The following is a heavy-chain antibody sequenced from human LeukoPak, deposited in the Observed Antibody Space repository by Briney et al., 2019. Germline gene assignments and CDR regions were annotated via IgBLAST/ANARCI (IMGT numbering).Heavy chain of an antibody. D-gene: IGHD3-10*01. Sequence: GGSLRLSCAASGFTFSSYSMNWVRQAPGKGLEWVSYISSSSTIYYADSVKGRFTISRDNAENSLYLQMNSLRAEDTAVYYCARPPGPGNYYYYTDAWGKGTTVTVSS. J-gene: IGHJ6*03. CDR1: GFTFSSYS. CDR3: ARPPGPGNYYYYTDA. V-gene: IGHV3-48*01. CDR2: ISSSSTI.